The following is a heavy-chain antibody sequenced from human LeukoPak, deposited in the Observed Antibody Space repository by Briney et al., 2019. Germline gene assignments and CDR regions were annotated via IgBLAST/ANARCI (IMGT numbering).Heavy chain of an antibody. D-gene: IGHD1-14*01. CDR3: AKHDRTTFDY. CDR2: INPSSGET. Sequence: ASVKVSCKASGYTFTNYDINWVRQATGQEPEWMGYINPSSGETGYSQKFQGRVTITRDTSISTAYMELRSLRSEDTAVYYCAKHDRTTFDYWGQGTLVTVSS. V-gene: IGHV1-8*03. J-gene: IGHJ4*02. CDR1: GYTFTNYD.